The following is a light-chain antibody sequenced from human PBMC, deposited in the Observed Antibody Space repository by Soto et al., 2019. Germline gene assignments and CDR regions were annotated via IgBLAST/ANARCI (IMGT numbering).Light chain of an antibody. Sequence: EIVLTQAPATLSLSPGERATLSCRASQSVSSYLAWYQQKPGQAPSLLIYDAYNRATGIHARFSGSGSGTDFTLTISSLEPEDFAVYYCQQREAFGQGTKVE. CDR1: QSVSSY. CDR3: QQREA. V-gene: IGKV3-11*01. J-gene: IGKJ1*01. CDR2: DAY.